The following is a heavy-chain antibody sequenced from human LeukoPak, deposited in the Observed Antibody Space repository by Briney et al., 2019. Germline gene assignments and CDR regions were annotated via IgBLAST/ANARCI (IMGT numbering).Heavy chain of an antibody. V-gene: IGHV3-21*04. D-gene: IGHD6-19*01. J-gene: IGHJ4*02. CDR1: GFTFSSYS. CDR3: AKDMVPIAVAGSYFDY. Sequence: GGSLRLSCAASGFTFSSYSMNWVRQAPGKGLEWVSSISSSSSYIYYADSVKGRFTISRDNAKNSLYLQMNSLRAEDTALYYCAKDMVPIAVAGSYFDYWGQGTLVTVSS. CDR2: ISSSSSYI.